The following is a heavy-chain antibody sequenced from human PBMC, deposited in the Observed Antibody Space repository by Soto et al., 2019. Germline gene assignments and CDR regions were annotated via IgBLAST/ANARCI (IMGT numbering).Heavy chain of an antibody. J-gene: IGHJ5*02. CDR1: GFTFSSYW. CDR3: ARESGDGAISPTAVAGGNSPYNWFDP. V-gene: IGHV3-7*03. CDR2: IKQDGSEK. D-gene: IGHD6-19*01. Sequence: EVQLVESGGGLVQPGGSLRLSCAASGFTFSSYWMSWVRQAPGKGLEWVANIKQDGSEKYYVDSVKGRFTISRDNAKTALYLQMNSLRAEDTAVYYCARESGDGAISPTAVAGGNSPYNWFDPWGQGTLVTFSS.